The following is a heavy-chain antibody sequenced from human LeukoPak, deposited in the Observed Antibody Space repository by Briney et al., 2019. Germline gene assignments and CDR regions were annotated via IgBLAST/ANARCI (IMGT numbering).Heavy chain of an antibody. J-gene: IGHJ4*02. V-gene: IGHV4-59*08. D-gene: IGHD2-2*01. CDR3: ARLSSSAWNSFDF. Sequence: SETLSLTCSVSGDSISTYHWGWIRQAPGKGLEWIGSMSYTGSTDYNPSVKSRVTISVDSSKNQFSLKLSSLTAADTAVYHCARLSSSAWNSFDFWGQGTLVTVSS. CDR2: MSYTGST. CDR1: GDSISTYH.